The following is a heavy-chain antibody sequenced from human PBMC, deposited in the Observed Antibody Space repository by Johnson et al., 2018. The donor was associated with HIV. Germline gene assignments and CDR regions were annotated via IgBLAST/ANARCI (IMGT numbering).Heavy chain of an antibody. V-gene: IGHV3-30*04. Sequence: QMQLVESGGGVVQPGRSLRLSCAASGFTFSSYAMHWVRQAPGKGLEWVAVISYDGSNKYYADSVKGRFTISREHSKNTLYLQMNSLRAEDRAVYYCAKDLGRSESEEWATDYYDFSTGYPVQDTRAVVGAFDIWGQGTVVTVSS. CDR3: AKDLGRSESEEWATDYYDFSTGYPVQDTRAVVGAFDI. CDR2: ISYDGSNK. J-gene: IGHJ3*02. D-gene: IGHD3-3*01. CDR1: GFTFSSYA.